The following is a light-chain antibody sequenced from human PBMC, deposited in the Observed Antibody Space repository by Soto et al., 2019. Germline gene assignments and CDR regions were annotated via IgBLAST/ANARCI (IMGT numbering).Light chain of an antibody. CDR3: SSYTSSTTPLV. V-gene: IGLV2-14*01. Sequence: QSVLTQPASVAGSPGQSITISCTGTSSDVGNYIYVSWYQQHPGKAPKLMIYEISNRPSGISNRFSGSKSGNTASLTISGLQPQDEADYYCSSYTSSTTPLVFGTGIKVTVL. CDR1: SSDVGNYIY. J-gene: IGLJ1*01. CDR2: EIS.